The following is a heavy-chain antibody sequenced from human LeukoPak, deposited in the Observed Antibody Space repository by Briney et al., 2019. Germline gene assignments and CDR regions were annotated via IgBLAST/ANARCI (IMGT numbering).Heavy chain of an antibody. Sequence: SETLSLTCTVSGGSISSYYWSWIRQPPGKGLEWIGYIYYSGSTNYNPSLKSRVTISVDTSKNQFSLKLSSVPAADTAVHYCARENPVDTAIDYWGQGTLVTVSS. V-gene: IGHV4-59*01. J-gene: IGHJ4*02. CDR2: IYYSGST. D-gene: IGHD5-18*01. CDR3: ARENPVDTAIDY. CDR1: GGSISSYY.